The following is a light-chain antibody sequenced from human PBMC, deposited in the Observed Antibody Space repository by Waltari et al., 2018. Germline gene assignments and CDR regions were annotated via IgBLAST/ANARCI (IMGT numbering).Light chain of an antibody. CDR2: DAS. Sequence: DIQITQSPSSLSASVGDRVTITCQPSQDIDNFLNWYQQKPREAPRLLIYDASNLETGVPSKFSGSGSGTDFSLTITGLQPEDIATYYCKEYGNARTFGGGTKVEIK. J-gene: IGKJ4*01. CDR1: QDIDNF. CDR3: KEYGNART. V-gene: IGKV1-33*01.